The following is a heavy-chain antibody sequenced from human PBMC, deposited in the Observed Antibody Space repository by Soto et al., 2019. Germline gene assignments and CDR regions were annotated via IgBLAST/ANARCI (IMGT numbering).Heavy chain of an antibody. D-gene: IGHD6-19*01. J-gene: IGHJ5*02. CDR1: GFTFSSYG. Sequence: QVQLVESGGGVVQPGRSLRLSCAASGFTFSSYGMHWVRQAPGKGLEWVAVISYDGSNKYYADSVKGRFTISRDNSKNTLYLQMNSLRAEDTAVYYCAKDLIAVAGTGINWFDPWGQGTLVTVSS. CDR2: ISYDGSNK. CDR3: AKDLIAVAGTGINWFDP. V-gene: IGHV3-30*18.